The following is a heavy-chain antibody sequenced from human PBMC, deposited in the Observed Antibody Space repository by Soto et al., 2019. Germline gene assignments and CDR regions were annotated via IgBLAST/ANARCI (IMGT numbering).Heavy chain of an antibody. CDR1: GGSISSYY. D-gene: IGHD3-16*01. CDR3: ARFGGSDPYGMDV. V-gene: IGHV4-59*01. CDR2: IYYSGST. Sequence: QVQLQESGPGLVKPSETLSLTCTVSGGSISSYYWSWIRQPPGEGLEWIGYIYYSGSTNYNPSLKSRVTISVDTSKNQFSLKLSSVTAADTAVYYCARFGGSDPYGMDVWGQGTTVTVSS. J-gene: IGHJ6*02.